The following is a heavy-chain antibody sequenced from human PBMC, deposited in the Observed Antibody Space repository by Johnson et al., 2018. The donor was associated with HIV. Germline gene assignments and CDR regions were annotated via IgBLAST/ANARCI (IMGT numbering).Heavy chain of an antibody. CDR3: ARARGGEGSGSYAFDI. V-gene: IGHV3-66*01. CDR2: IYSGGDT. CDR1: GFTVSRNY. J-gene: IGHJ3*02. D-gene: IGHD3-10*01. Sequence: VQLVESGGGLVQPGGSLRLSCAASGFTVSRNYMNWVRQAPGKGLEWVSVIYSGGDTYYAESVKGRFTISRDNFKNTLYLQMNSLKVEDTAVYYCARARGGEGSGSYAFDIWGQGTMVTVSS.